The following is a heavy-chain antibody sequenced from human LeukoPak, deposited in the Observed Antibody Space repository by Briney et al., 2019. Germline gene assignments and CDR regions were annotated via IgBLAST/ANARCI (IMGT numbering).Heavy chain of an antibody. V-gene: IGHV3-7*03. J-gene: IGHJ5*02. CDR1: GFTFNTYT. CDR3: ARDGPYSSSATHPP. D-gene: IGHD6-6*01. Sequence: GGSLRLSCVASGFTFNTYTMNWVRQAPGKGLEWVANIKQDGSEKYYLGSVKGRFTISRDNAKSSLYLQMDSLRAEDTAVYYCARDGPYSSSATHPPWGQGTLVTVSS. CDR2: IKQDGSEK.